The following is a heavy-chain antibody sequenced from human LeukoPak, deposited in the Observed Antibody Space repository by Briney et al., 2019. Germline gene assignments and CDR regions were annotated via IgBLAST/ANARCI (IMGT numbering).Heavy chain of an antibody. CDR1: GGTFSSYA. CDR2: IIPILGIA. D-gene: IGHD6-13*01. CDR3: ARDRATIAAAGTPFDY. V-gene: IGHV1-69*04. Sequence: SVKVSCKASGGTFSSYAISWVRQAPGQGLEWMGRIIPILGIANYAQKFQGRVTITADKSTSTAYMELSSLRSEDTAVYYCARDRATIAAAGTPFDYWGQGTLVTVSS. J-gene: IGHJ4*02.